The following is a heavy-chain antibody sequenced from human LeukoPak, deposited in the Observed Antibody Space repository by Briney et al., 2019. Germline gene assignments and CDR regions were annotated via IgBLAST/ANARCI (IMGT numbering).Heavy chain of an antibody. CDR1: GFTFSSYE. Sequence: PGGSLRLSCAASGFTFSSYEMNWVRQAPGKGLEWVSYISSSGSTTYYADSVKGRFTISRDNSKNTLYLQMNSLRAEDTAVYYCAKGPGDSSGSYYYYYYMDVWGKGTTVTISS. V-gene: IGHV3-48*03. CDR3: AKGPGDSSGSYYYYYYMDV. D-gene: IGHD3-22*01. J-gene: IGHJ6*03. CDR2: ISSSGSTT.